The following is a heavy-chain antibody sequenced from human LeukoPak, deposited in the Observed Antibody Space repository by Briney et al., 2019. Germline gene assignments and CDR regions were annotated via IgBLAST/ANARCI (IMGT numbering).Heavy chain of an antibody. CDR3: ARETRGYTAMVANHFDY. D-gene: IGHD5-18*01. V-gene: IGHV3-33*01. J-gene: IGHJ4*02. Sequence: GGSLRLSCAASGFTFSSYGMHWVRQAPGKGLEWVAVIWYDGSNKYYADSVKGRFTISRDNSKNTLYLQMNSLRAEDTAVYYCARETRGYTAMVANHFDYWGQGTLVTVSS. CDR1: GFTFSSYG. CDR2: IWYDGSNK.